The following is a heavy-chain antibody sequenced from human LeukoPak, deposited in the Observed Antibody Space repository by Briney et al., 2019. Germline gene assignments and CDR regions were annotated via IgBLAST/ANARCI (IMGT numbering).Heavy chain of an antibody. CDR3: ARDTPPQEWLFRRDYYYGMDV. D-gene: IGHD3-3*01. V-gene: IGHV1-18*01. J-gene: IGHJ6*02. CDR2: ISAYNGNT. Sequence: GASVKVSCKASGYTFTSYGISWVRQAPGQGLEWMGWISAYNGNTNYAQKLQGRVTMTTDTSTSTAYMELRSLRSDDTAVYYCARDTPPQEWLFRRDYYYGMDVWGQGTTVTVSS. CDR1: GYTFTSYG.